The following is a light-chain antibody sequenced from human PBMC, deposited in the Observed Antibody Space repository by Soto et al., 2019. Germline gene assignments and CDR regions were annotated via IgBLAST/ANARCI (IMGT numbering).Light chain of an antibody. CDR1: SSNIGSNT. CDR2: SNN. J-gene: IGLJ1*01. CDR3: AAWDDSLNGLYV. Sequence: QSVLTQPPSASGTPGQRVTISCSGSSSNIGSNTVNWYQQFPGTAPKLLIYSNNQRPSGVPDRISGSKSGTSASLAISGLQSEDEADYFCAAWDDSLNGLYVFGTGTQLTVL. V-gene: IGLV1-44*01.